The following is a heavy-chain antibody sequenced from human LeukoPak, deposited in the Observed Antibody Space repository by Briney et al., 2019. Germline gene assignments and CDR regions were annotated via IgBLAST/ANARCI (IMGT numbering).Heavy chain of an antibody. J-gene: IGHJ5*02. V-gene: IGHV3-73*01. CDR2: IDKKDKGYATAT. Sequence: GGSLKLSCAAAGFTLGGSAIHWVRQSYGKGLEWVGQIDKKDKGYATATAYAASVKGRFTISRDDSINTAYLQMKSLKTEDTALYYCTRDSGTYNWFGPWGQGTLVTVSS. D-gene: IGHD1-26*01. CDR1: GFTLGGSA. CDR3: TRDSGTYNWFGP.